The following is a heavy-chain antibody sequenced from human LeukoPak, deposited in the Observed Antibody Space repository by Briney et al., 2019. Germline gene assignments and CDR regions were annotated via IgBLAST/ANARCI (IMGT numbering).Heavy chain of an antibody. CDR3: ARTYYDFWSGPEAFDI. J-gene: IGHJ3*02. D-gene: IGHD3-3*01. CDR1: VGSFSGYY. Sequence: SETLSLTCAVYVGSFSGYYWSWIRQPPGKGLEWIGEINHSGSTNYNPSLKSRVTISVDTSKNQFSLKLSSVTAADTAVYYCARTYYDFWSGPEAFDIWGQGTMVTVSS. CDR2: INHSGST. V-gene: IGHV4-34*01.